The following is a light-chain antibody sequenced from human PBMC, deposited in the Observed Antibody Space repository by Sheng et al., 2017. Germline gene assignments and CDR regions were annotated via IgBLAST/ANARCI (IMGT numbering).Light chain of an antibody. Sequence: EIVMTQSPVTLSVFPGERATLSCRASQSVSSNLAWYQQKPGQAPRLLIFAASSRATGIPARFSGSGSGTEFTLTISSLQSEDFAVYYCQQYINWSPLTFGGGTKVEIK. J-gene: IGKJ4*01. CDR2: AAS. CDR3: QQYINWSPLT. CDR1: QSVSSN. V-gene: IGKV3-15*01.